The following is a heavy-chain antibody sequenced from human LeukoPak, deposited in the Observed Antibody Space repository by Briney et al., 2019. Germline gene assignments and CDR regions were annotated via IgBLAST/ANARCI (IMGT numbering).Heavy chain of an antibody. CDR1: GYTFTGYY. CDR3: ARDLLIQPRTEFDY. CDR2: INPNSGGT. Sequence: ASVKVSCKASGYTFTGYYMHWVRQAPGQGLEWMGWINPNSGGTNYAQKFQGRVTMTRDTSISTAYMELSRLRSDDTAVYYCARDLLIQPRTEFDYWGQGTLVTVSS. V-gene: IGHV1-2*02. J-gene: IGHJ4*02. D-gene: IGHD5-18*01.